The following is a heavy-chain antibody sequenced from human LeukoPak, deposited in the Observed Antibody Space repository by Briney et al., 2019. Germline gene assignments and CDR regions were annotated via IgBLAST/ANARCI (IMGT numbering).Heavy chain of an antibody. CDR2: INPSGGST. D-gene: IGHD2-8*01. CDR1: GYNFISYY. CDR3: AREDVVLVDAVRYYYYGMDV. Sequence: ASVKVSCKASGYNFISYYMHWVRQAPGQGLEWLGIINPSGGSTSYAQKFQDRVTMTRDTSTSTVYMELSSLKSGDTAVYYCAREDVVLVDAVRYYYYGMDVWGQGTTVTVSS. J-gene: IGHJ6*02. V-gene: IGHV1-46*01.